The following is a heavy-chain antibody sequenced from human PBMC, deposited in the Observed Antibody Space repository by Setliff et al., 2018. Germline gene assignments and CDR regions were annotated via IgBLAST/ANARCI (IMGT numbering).Heavy chain of an antibody. J-gene: IGHJ4*02. CDR3: ARLGQWRVLGFFDY. Sequence: SETLSLTCAVYGGSFSGYYWSWIRQPPGKGLEWVGEINHSGSTNYNPSLKSRVTISVDTSKNQFSLGLSSVTAADTAVYYCARLGQWRVLGFFDYWGQGALVTVSS. CDR1: GGSFSGYY. CDR2: INHSGST. D-gene: IGHD6-19*01. V-gene: IGHV4-34*01.